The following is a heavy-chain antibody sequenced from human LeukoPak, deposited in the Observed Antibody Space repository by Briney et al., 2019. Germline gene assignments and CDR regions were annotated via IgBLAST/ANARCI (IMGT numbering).Heavy chain of an antibody. V-gene: IGHV1-18*01. CDR3: AVLTTVTTVEAFDI. CDR2: ISAYNGNT. Sequence: ASVKVSCKASGYTFTSYGISWVRRAPGQGLEWMGWISAYNGNTNYAQKLQGRVTMTTDTSTSTAYMELRSLRSDDTAVYYCAVLTTVTTVEAFDIWGQGTMVTVSS. CDR1: GYTFTSYG. D-gene: IGHD4-17*01. J-gene: IGHJ3*02.